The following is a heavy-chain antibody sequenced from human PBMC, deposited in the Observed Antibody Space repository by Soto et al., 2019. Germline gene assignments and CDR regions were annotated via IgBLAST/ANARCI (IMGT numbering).Heavy chain of an antibody. V-gene: IGHV3-33*01. J-gene: IGHJ6*03. D-gene: IGHD4-17*01. CDR1: GFTFSSYG. Sequence: QVQLVESGGGVVQPGRSLRLSCAASGFTFSSYGMHWVRQAPGKGLEWVAVIWYDGSNKYYADSVKGRFTISRDNSKNTLYLQMNSLRAEDTAVYYCARDYGDYPYYYYYMDVWGKGTTVTVSS. CDR2: IWYDGSNK. CDR3: ARDYGDYPYYYYYMDV.